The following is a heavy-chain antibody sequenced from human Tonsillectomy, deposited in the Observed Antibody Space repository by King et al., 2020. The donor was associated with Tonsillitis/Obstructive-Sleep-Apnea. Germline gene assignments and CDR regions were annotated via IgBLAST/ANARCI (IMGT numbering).Heavy chain of an antibody. Sequence: VQLQESGPGLVKPSETLSLTCTVSGGSISSFYWSWIRQPPGKGLEWIGYIYYSGSTNYNPSLKSRVTISVDTSKNQFSLKLSSVTAADPAVYYCARGVVHSSRDPYFDYWGQGTLVTVSS. V-gene: IGHV4-59*01. CDR1: GGSISSFY. J-gene: IGHJ4*02. CDR3: ARGVVHSSRDPYFDY. CDR2: IYYSGST. D-gene: IGHD3-22*01.